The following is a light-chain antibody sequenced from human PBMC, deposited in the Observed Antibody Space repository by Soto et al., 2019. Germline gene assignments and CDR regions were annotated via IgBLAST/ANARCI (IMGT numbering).Light chain of an antibody. CDR3: QQYNNWWT. Sequence: EVVMTQAQSTLSVSPRERATLSCRASQSVSNNLAWFQQKPGQAPRLLNYHASTRATGIPARFSVSGSGTEFTLIISSLQSADFAVYYCQQYNNWWTFGQGTKVEIK. CDR1: QSVSNN. J-gene: IGKJ1*01. CDR2: HAS. V-gene: IGKV3-15*01.